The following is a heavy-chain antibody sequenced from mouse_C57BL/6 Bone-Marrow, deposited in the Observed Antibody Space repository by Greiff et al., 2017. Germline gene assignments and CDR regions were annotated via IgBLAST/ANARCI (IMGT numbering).Heavy chain of an antibody. CDR3: TRIAY. V-gene: IGHV14-4*01. J-gene: IGHJ3*01. CDR1: GFTITDDY. Sequence: VHLQQPGAELVRPGASVKLSCTASGFTITDDYMHWVKQRPEQGLEWIGWIDPENGDTEYASKFQGKATITVDTSSSTAYLQLSSLTSEDTAVYYCTRIAYWGQGTLVTVSA. CDR2: IDPENGDT.